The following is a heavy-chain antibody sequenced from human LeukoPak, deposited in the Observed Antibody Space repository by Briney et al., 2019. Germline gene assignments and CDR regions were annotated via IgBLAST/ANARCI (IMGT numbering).Heavy chain of an antibody. Sequence: SETLSLTCAVYGGSFSGYYWSWIRQPPGKGLEWIGEINHSGSTNYNPSLKSRVAISVDTSKNQFSLNLSFVTAADTAVYYCARDWGYYQSGGLCVRYNYYGLDVWGQGTKVTVSS. J-gene: IGHJ6*02. CDR2: INHSGST. CDR3: ARDWGYYQSGGLCVRYNYYGLDV. CDR1: GGSFSGYY. D-gene: IGHD3-22*01. V-gene: IGHV4-34*01.